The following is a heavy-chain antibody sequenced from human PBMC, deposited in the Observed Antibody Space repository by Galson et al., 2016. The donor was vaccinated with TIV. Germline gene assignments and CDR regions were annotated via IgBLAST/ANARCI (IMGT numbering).Heavy chain of an antibody. J-gene: IGHJ5*01. CDR3: ARDQHPDRVGVTGGGFDP. Sequence: SLKVSCKASGVTFNTYAISWVRQAPGKGLEWMGGIISIFGTTYYAQYFKGRFTITRDKSTNTVYMELSSLRSEDTAVYYCARDQHPDRVGVTGGGFDPWGQGTMVTVSS. CDR2: IISIFGTT. CDR1: GVTFNTYA. V-gene: IGHV1-69*05. D-gene: IGHD1-26*01.